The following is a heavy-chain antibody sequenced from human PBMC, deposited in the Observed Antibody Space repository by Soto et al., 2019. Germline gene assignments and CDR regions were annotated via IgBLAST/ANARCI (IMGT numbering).Heavy chain of an antibody. CDR1: GLTFSIYS. D-gene: IGHD6-13*01. J-gene: IGHJ3*02. V-gene: IGHV3-48*01. Sequence: SCAASGLTFSIYSMNWVPQAPGKGLERASYISSSSSTIYYADSLKGRFTISRDNAKNSLYLQMNSLRAEDTAVYYCARERQQLVYDAFDIWGQGTMVTVSS. CDR2: ISSSSSTI. CDR3: ARERQQLVYDAFDI.